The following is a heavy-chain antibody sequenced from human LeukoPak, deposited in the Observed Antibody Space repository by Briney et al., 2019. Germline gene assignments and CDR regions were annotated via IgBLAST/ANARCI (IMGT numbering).Heavy chain of an antibody. CDR3: AKDLWYYYDSSGYSRLGAFDI. CDR1: GFTFSSYG. V-gene: IGHV3-23*01. CDR2: ISGSGGST. J-gene: IGHJ3*02. D-gene: IGHD3-22*01. Sequence: GGSLRLSCAASGFTFSSYGMSWVRQAPGKGLEWVSAISGSGGSTYYADSVKGRFTISRDNSKNTLYLQMNSLRAEDTAVYYCAKDLWYYYDSSGYSRLGAFDIWGQGTMVTVSS.